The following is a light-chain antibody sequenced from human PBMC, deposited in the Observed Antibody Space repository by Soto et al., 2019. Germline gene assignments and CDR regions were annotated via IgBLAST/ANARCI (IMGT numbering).Light chain of an antibody. CDR2: EVS. CDR3: CSYTSISTSAV. Sequence: QSALTQPASVSGSPGQSITISCTGTSSDVGGYAYVSWYQQYPGKAPKLVISEVSNRPSGISHRFSGSRSGNTASLTISGLQAEDEADYYCCSYTSISTSAVFGGGTKLTVL. J-gene: IGLJ2*01. CDR1: SSDVGGYAY. V-gene: IGLV2-14*01.